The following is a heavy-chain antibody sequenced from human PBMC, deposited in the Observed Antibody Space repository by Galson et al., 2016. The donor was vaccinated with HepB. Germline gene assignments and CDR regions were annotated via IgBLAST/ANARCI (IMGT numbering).Heavy chain of an antibody. J-gene: IGHJ4*02. CDR2: IAFDGTTT. CDR3: VRGGGNYAPYDH. V-gene: IGHV3-74*01. D-gene: IGHD4-11*01. CDR1: GFTISRYW. Sequence: SLRLSCAASGFTISRYWMHWVRQTPGKGLVWVSRIAFDGTTTTYADSVKGRFIISRDNAKNTLDLQMNSLRAEDTAVYYCVRGGGNYAPYDHWGQGTLVTASS.